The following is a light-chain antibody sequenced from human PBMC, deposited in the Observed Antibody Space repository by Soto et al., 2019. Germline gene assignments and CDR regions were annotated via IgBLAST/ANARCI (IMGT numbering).Light chain of an antibody. J-gene: IGLJ3*02. Sequence: QSVLTQPPSASWTPGQRVTISCSGIISNIGSNYVYWYQQLPGTAPKLLIYRNNQRPSGVPDRFSGSKSGTSASLAISGLRSEDEADYYCAAWDDSLSGWVFGGGTKVTVL. CDR3: AAWDDSLSGWV. CDR1: ISNIGSNY. V-gene: IGLV1-47*01. CDR2: RNN.